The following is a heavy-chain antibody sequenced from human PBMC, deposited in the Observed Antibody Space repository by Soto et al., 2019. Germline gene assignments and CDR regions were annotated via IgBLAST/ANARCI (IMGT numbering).Heavy chain of an antibody. CDR2: ISGVRDYI. Sequence: GGSLRLSCAASGFTFSYYPLHWVRRAPGKGLEWVSSISGVRDYIRYADSVKGRFAISRDNAKTSLYLQMNSLTAEDTAVYYCAREGVHNYTEYYFDYWGQGTLVTVSS. J-gene: IGHJ4*02. CDR3: AREGVHNYTEYYFDY. V-gene: IGHV3-21*06. CDR1: GFTFSYYP. D-gene: IGHD3-10*01.